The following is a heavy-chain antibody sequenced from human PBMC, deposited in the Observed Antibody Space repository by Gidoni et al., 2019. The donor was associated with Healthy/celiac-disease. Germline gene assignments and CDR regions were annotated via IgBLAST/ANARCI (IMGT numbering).Heavy chain of an antibody. D-gene: IGHD6-13*01. V-gene: IGHV4-38-2*01. J-gene: IGHJ4*02. CDR3: ASILFGIAAAGTEDFDY. CDR2: ISHSGST. CDR1: GSSISRGYY. Sequence: QVQLQESGPGLVKPSETLSLTCAVSGSSISRGYYWGWIRQPPGKGLEWIGSISHSGSTYYNPYLKSRVTISVDTSKNQFSLKLSSVTAADTAVYYCASILFGIAAAGTEDFDYWGQGTLVTVSS.